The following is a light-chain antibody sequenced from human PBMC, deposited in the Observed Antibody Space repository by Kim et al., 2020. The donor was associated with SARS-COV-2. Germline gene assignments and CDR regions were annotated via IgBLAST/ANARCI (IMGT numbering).Light chain of an antibody. Sequence: FLVPGGRATLSCRASQSVKNYLAWYQQKPGQAPRLLIYDVSNRATGVPARFSGSGSGTDFTLTISSLEPEDFAIYFCQQRRYRLTFGGGTKVDIK. CDR2: DVS. CDR1: QSVKNY. J-gene: IGKJ4*01. CDR3: QQRRYRLT. V-gene: IGKV3-11*01.